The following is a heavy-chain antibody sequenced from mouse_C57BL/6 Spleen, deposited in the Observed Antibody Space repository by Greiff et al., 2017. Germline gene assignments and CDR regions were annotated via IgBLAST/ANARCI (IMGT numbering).Heavy chain of an antibody. J-gene: IGHJ4*01. Sequence: VQLQQPGAELVKPGASVKMSCKASGYTFTSYWITWVKQRPGQGLEWIGDIYPGSGSTNYNEKFKSKATLTVDTSSSTAYMQLSSLTSEDSAVYYCARPYYGSRGAMDYWGQGTSVTVSS. CDR2: IYPGSGST. D-gene: IGHD1-1*01. CDR3: ARPYYGSRGAMDY. V-gene: IGHV1-55*01. CDR1: GYTFTSYW.